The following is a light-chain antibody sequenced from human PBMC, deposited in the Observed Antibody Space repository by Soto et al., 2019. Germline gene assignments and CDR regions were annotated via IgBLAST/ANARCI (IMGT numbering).Light chain of an antibody. Sequence: EIVLTQSPATLSLSPGERATLSCRASQSVRTYLAWYQQKPGKAPRLLIHDVSDRATGIPARFSGSGSGTDFTLTISSLEPEDFSVYYCQQRSSWPLTFGGGTKVEIK. V-gene: IGKV3-11*01. J-gene: IGKJ4*01. CDR1: QSVRTY. CDR3: QQRSSWPLT. CDR2: DVS.